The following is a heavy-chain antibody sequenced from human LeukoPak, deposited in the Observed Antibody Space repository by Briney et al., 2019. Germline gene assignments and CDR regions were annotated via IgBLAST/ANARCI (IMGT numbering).Heavy chain of an antibody. J-gene: IGHJ4*02. V-gene: IGHV3-74*01. CDR2: ISTDGTTT. CDR1: GFTFSNYW. D-gene: IGHD4-17*01. Sequence: PGGSLRLSCAASGFTFSNYWIHWVRQTPAKGLVWTSAISTDGTTTRYADSVKGRISISRDNAKNTVYLEMNSLRAEDTAVYYCTRDRTTVTLFDYWGQGTLVTVSS. CDR3: TRDRTTVTLFDY.